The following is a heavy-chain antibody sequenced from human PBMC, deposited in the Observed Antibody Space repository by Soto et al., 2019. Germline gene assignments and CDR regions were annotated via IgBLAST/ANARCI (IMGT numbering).Heavy chain of an antibody. CDR1: GFTFSSYG. V-gene: IGHV3-30*19. Sequence: PGGSLRLSCAASGFTFSSYGMHWVRQAPGRGLEWVADITSGGSNIYYADSVKGRFTISRDNSKNTLYLQMNSLRAEDTAVYYCASRGDSSSWPLDYWGQGTLVTVSS. CDR2: ITSGGSNI. J-gene: IGHJ4*02. CDR3: ASRGDSSSWPLDY. D-gene: IGHD6-13*01.